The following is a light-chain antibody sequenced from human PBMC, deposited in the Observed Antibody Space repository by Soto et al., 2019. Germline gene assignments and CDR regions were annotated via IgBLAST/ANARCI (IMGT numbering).Light chain of an antibody. CDR3: QQRYSTPPWT. J-gene: IGKJ1*01. CDR2: AAS. V-gene: IGKV1-39*01. CDR1: QSSSSY. Sequence: DIQMTQSPSSLSASVGDRVTITCRASQSSSSYLNWYQQKPGKAPKLLIYAASSLQSGVPSRFSGSGSGTDFTLTISSLQPEDFATYYCQQRYSTPPWTFGQGTKVEIK.